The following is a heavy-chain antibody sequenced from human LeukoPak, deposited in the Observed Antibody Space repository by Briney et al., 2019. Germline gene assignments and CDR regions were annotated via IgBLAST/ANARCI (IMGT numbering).Heavy chain of an antibody. D-gene: IGHD6-19*01. J-gene: IGHJ4*02. CDR3: ARGGSYSSGLGQNDY. V-gene: IGHV4-34*01. Sequence: PSETLSLTCAVYGGSFSGYYWSWIRQPPGKGLEWIGEINHSGSTNYNPSLKSRVTISVDTSKNQFSLKLGSVTAADAAVYYCARGGSYSSGLGQNDYWGQGTLVTVSS. CDR2: INHSGST. CDR1: GGSFSGYY.